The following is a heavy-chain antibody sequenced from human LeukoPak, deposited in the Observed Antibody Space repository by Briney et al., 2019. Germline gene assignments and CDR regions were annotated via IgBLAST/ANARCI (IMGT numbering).Heavy chain of an antibody. CDR3: ARVGCSGGSCYDY. CDR1: GYTFTGYS. Sequence: ASVKVSCKATGYTFTGYSMHLVRQAPGQGLEWMGWINPNSGGTNYAQKFQGRVTMTRDTSISTAYMEVSRLTSDDTAVFYCARVGCSGGSCYDYWGQGTLVTVSS. J-gene: IGHJ4*02. D-gene: IGHD2-15*01. V-gene: IGHV1-2*02. CDR2: INPNSGGT.